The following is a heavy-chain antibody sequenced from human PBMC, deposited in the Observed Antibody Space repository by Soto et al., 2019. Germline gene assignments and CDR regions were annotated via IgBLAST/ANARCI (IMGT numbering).Heavy chain of an antibody. Sequence: QVQLVQSGAEVKKPGASVKVSCKASGYTFTSYDINWVRQATGQGLEWMGWMNPNSGNTGYAQKFQGRVTMTRNTSISTAYMELSSLRSEDTAVYYCARVSHDFIAPYGYFDLWGRGTLVTVSS. CDR2: MNPNSGNT. CDR1: GYTFTSYD. CDR3: ARVSHDFIAPYGYFDL. V-gene: IGHV1-8*01. J-gene: IGHJ2*01. D-gene: IGHD3-3*01.